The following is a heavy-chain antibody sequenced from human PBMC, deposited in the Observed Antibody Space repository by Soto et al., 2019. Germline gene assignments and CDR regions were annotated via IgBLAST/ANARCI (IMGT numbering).Heavy chain of an antibody. CDR2: ISSSSIAI. Sequence: GGSLRLSCAASGFAFSIYIMNWVRQAPGKGLEWVSSISSSSIAIWYADSVKGRFVTSRDNAKNSLYLEMSSLRVEDTGLYYCAREFAKGGWGQATQVTVXS. D-gene: IGHD3-16*01. J-gene: IGHJ4*02. CDR3: AREFAKGG. CDR1: GFAFSIYI. V-gene: IGHV3-21*01.